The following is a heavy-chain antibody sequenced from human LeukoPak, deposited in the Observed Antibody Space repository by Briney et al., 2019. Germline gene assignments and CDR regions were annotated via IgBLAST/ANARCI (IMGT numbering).Heavy chain of an antibody. CDR3: ARAGGVKTAALDLDY. J-gene: IGHJ4*02. D-gene: IGHD6-25*01. V-gene: IGHV4-59*01. CDR2: IYYSGSA. CDR1: GDSISGYY. Sequence: SETLSLTCSVSGDSISGYYWSWIRQPPGKGLEWIGNIYYSGSANHNPSLKSRVTISRDTSKNQFSLKLTSVTTADTAVYYCARAGGVKTAALDLDYWGQGTLVTVSS.